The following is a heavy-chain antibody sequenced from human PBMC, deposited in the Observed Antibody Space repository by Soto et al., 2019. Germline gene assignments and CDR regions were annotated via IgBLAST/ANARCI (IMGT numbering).Heavy chain of an antibody. CDR2: INPSGGST. CDR3: ARVRRVRATWLD. Sequence: QVQLVQSGAEVKKPGASVKVSCKASGYTFTSYYMHWVRQAPGQGLEWMGIINPSGGSTSYAQKYQGRAPLTRDTATRTFWMELSSLRSEDTAVYYCARVRRVRATWLDWGQGTLVTVSS. D-gene: IGHD1-26*01. J-gene: IGHJ1*01. CDR1: GYTFTSYY. V-gene: IGHV1-46*01.